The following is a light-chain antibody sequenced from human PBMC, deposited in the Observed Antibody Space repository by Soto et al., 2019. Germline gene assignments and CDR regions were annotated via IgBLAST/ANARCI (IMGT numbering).Light chain of an antibody. CDR3: SSYTTTSAVA. J-gene: IGLJ2*01. V-gene: IGLV2-14*03. CDR2: DVT. Sequence: QSALTQPASVSGSPGQWITISCTGTSSDVGGYNYVSWYQQHPGKALKLIIYDVTNRPSGVSYRFSGSKSGNTASLTISGLQAEDEADYYCSSYTTTSAVAFGGGTKVTVL. CDR1: SSDVGGYNY.